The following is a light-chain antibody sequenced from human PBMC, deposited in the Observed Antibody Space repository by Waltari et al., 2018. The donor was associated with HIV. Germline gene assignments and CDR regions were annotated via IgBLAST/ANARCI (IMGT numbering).Light chain of an antibody. Sequence: QSVLTQPPSISGAPGQRITVSCSGTSSNIGAGYDVHWYQQLPGTAPKLLLYKNKKRPSGVPDRFSASKSDASASLAITGLQAADEGDYFCQSYDTSLSAWVFGGGTRLTVL. CDR1: SSNIGAGYD. CDR3: QSYDTSLSAWV. V-gene: IGLV1-40*03. J-gene: IGLJ2*01. CDR2: KNK.